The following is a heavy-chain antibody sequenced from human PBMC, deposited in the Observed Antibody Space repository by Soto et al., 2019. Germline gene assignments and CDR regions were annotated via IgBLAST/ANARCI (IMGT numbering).Heavy chain of an antibody. Sequence: SETLSLTCTVSGRSVISCSYYWHLIRQPPGKGLEWIGYIYYSGSTNYNPSLKSRVTISVDTSKNQFSLKLSSVTAADTAVYYCARGYDGFDPWGQRTLVTVSS. CDR1: GRSVISCSYY. V-gene: IGHV4-61*01. D-gene: IGHD5-12*01. J-gene: IGHJ5*02. CDR3: ARGYDGFDP. CDR2: IYYSGST.